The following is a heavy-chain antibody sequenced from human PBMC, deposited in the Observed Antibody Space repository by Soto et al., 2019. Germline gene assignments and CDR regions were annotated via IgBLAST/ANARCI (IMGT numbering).Heavy chain of an antibody. V-gene: IGHV3-30*18. CDR1: GFTFSSYG. D-gene: IGHD3-16*02. J-gene: IGHJ3*02. CDR3: AKSALRLGELSLCAFDI. Sequence: GGSLRLSCAASGFTFSSYGMHWVRQAPGKGLEWVAVISYDGSNKYYADSVKGRFTISRDNSKNTLYLQMNSLRAEDTAVYYCAKSALRLGELSLCAFDIWGQGTMVTVSS. CDR2: ISYDGSNK.